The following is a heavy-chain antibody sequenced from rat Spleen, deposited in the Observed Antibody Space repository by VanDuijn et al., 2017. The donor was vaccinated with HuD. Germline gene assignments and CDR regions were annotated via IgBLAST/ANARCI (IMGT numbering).Heavy chain of an antibody. J-gene: IGHJ4*01. D-gene: IGHD1-10*01. Sequence: QVQLKESGPVLVQASETLSLTCTVSGFSLTNYGVIWVRQSPGKGLEWMGIIWGNGNTDYNSAPKSRLSINRDTSKSQVFLKMNTLQTDDTAIYYCTRRFVTTGVMDAWGQGASVTVSS. CDR1: GFSLTNYG. CDR2: IWGNGNT. CDR3: TRRFVTTGVMDA. V-gene: IGHV2S75*01.